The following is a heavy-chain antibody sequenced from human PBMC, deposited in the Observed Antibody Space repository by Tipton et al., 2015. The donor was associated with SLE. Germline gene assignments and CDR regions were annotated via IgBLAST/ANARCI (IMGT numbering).Heavy chain of an antibody. CDR2: INHGGST. D-gene: IGHD2-2*01. CDR1: GGSFGGYY. J-gene: IGHJ6*02. Sequence: TLSLTCSIYGGSFGGYYWSWIRQPPGKGLEWIGEINHGGSTNYNPSLKSRVTISVDTSKNQFSLRLISVTAADTAVYYCARGCSSSTCELFYFFGMDVWGQGTTVTVSS. CDR3: ARGCSSSTCELFYFFGMDV. V-gene: IGHV4-34*01.